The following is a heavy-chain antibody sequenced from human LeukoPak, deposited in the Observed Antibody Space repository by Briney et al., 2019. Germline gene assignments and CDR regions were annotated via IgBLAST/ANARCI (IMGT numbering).Heavy chain of an antibody. V-gene: IGHV4-4*07. CDR2: SYTSGST. D-gene: IGHD3-22*01. CDR1: GGSISSYY. Sequence: SETLSLTCTVSGGSISSYYWSWIRQPAGEGLEWLGRSYTSGSTNYNPSLKSRVTMSVDTSKNQFSLKLSSVTAADTAVYYCARVIGSDYYDSSGYYSDAFDIWGQGTMVTVSS. J-gene: IGHJ3*02. CDR3: ARVIGSDYYDSSGYYSDAFDI.